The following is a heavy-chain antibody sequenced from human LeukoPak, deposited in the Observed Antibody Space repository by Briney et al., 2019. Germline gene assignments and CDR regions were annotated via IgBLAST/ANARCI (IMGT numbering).Heavy chain of an antibody. CDR2: IRHSGST. V-gene: IGHV4-34*01. J-gene: IGHJ6*02. D-gene: IGHD6-13*01. Sequence: PSETLSLTCDVSGRSFNDYYWSWLRQAPGKGLEWIGEIRHSGSTNYNPSLKGRVTVSVDTSKNQFSLRLTSVTAADTAVYYCARRGSWTYYYAMDVWGQGTTVTVSS. CDR1: GRSFNDYY. CDR3: ARRGSWTYYYAMDV.